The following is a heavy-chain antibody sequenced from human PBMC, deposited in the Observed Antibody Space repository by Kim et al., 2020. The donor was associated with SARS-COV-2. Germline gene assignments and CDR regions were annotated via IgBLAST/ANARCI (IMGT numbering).Heavy chain of an antibody. D-gene: IGHD1-7*01. V-gene: IGHV3-33*01. J-gene: IGHJ4*02. CDR2: IWYDGSNK. CDR1: GFTFSSYG. Sequence: GGSLRLSCAASGFTFSSYGMHWVRQAPGKGLEWVAVIWYDGSNKYYADSVKGRFTISRDNSKNTLYLQMNSLRAEDTAVYYCARGYLNWNYDEFDYWGQGTLVTVSS. CDR3: ARGYLNWNYDEFDY.